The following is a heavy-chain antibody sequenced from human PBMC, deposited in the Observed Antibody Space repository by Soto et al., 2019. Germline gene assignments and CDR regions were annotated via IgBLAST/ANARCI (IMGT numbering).Heavy chain of an antibody. V-gene: IGHV3-48*03. CDR3: ARDPPLRITAVGPGHY. CDR1: GFTFSDSE. J-gene: IGHJ4*02. D-gene: IGHD6-13*01. CDR2: ISSSGSSI. Sequence: GGSLRLACAASGFTFSDSEMDWVRQVPGRGLEWLEYISSSGSSIYYADSVKGRFTISRENAETSLFLLINSLRAEDTAVYYCARDPPLRITAVGPGHYWGQGTLVTVSS.